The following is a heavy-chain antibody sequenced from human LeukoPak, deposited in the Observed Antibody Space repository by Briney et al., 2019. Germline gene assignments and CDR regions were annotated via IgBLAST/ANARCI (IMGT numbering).Heavy chain of an antibody. D-gene: IGHD6-19*01. CDR3: IQGGWLDY. J-gene: IGHJ4*02. CDR2: ISASGDSA. CDR1: GFTFSNSG. Sequence: PGGSLRLSCAASGFTFSNSGMTWVRQAPGKGLEWVSVISASGDSAYYGDSVKGRFTVSRDNSKSTLYLQINSLRAEDSGIYYCIQGGWLDYWGQGTLVTVSS. V-gene: IGHV3-23*01.